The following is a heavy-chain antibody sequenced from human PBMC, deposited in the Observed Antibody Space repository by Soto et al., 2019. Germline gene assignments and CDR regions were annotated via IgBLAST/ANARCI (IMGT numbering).Heavy chain of an antibody. Sequence: XETLSLTCTVSGGSISSSHHYWGWMRQPPGKGLEWIGSIYYSGSTYYNPYLKSRVTISVDTSKNQFSLKLRSVTAADTAVYYCASRYSSSWLDYYGMDVWGQGTTVTVS. V-gene: IGHV4-39*01. D-gene: IGHD6-13*01. CDR1: GGSISSSHHY. J-gene: IGHJ6*02. CDR3: ASRYSSSWLDYYGMDV. CDR2: IYYSGST.